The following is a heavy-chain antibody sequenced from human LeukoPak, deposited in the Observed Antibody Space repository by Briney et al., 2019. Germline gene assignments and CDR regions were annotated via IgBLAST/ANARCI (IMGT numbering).Heavy chain of an antibody. J-gene: IGHJ5*02. Sequence: GASVKVSCKASRYTFTSYYMHWVRQAPGQGLEWMGIINPSGGSTSYAQKFQGRVTMTRDTSTSTVYMELSSLRSEDTAVYYCARGGSYGSGSYYEYGNWFDPWGQGTLVTVSS. D-gene: IGHD3-10*01. V-gene: IGHV1-46*01. CDR2: INPSGGST. CDR3: ARGGSYGSGSYYEYGNWFDP. CDR1: RYTFTSYY.